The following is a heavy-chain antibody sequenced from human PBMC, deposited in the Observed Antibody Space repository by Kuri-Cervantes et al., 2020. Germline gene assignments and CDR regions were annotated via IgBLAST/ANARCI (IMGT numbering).Heavy chain of an antibody. CDR1: GFTFDDYA. J-gene: IGHJ4*02. Sequence: GGSLRLSCAASGFTFDDYAMHWVRQAPGKGLEWVSGISWNSGSIGYADSVKGRFTISRDNAKNSLYLQMNSLRAEDTAIYYCASLMSSSYFDYWGQGILVTVSS. CDR3: ASLMSSSYFDY. D-gene: IGHD6-6*01. V-gene: IGHV3-9*01. CDR2: ISWNSGSI.